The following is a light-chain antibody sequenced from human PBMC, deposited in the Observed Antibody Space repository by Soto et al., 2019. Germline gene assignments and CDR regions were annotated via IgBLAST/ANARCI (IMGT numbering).Light chain of an antibody. V-gene: IGLV2-14*01. J-gene: IGLJ1*01. CDR3: SSFTSRFTFV. CDR1: RRAVGDYHS. Sequence: QSALTQPASVSGSPGQSIAISCTGTRRAVGDYHSVSWYQQHPGKATKLMISEVTNRPSGVSARFSGSKSGNTASLTISGLQAEDEADYYCSSFTSRFTFVFGTGTKVTVL. CDR2: EVT.